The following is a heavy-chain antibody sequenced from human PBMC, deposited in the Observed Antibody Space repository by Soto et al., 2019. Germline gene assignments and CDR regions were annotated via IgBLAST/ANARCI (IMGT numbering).Heavy chain of an antibody. CDR3: ARPNTAVATRLDY. CDR2: ISAYNGNT. J-gene: IGHJ4*02. CDR1: GYTFATYG. V-gene: IGHV1-18*01. D-gene: IGHD5-18*01. Sequence: GASVKVSCKASGYTFATYGISWVRQAPGQGLEWMGWISAYNGNTDYAQNLQGRVTMTTDTSTSTAYMELRSLTSDDTAVYYCARPNTAVATRLDYWGQGTLVTVSS.